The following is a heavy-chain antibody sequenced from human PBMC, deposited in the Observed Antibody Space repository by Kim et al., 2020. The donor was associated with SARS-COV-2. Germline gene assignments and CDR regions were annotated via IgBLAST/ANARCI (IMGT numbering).Heavy chain of an antibody. CDR2: IKQDGSEK. V-gene: IGHV3-7*01. CDR1: GFIFSTSW. Sequence: GGSLRLSCTVSGFIFSTSWMSWVRQAPGKGLEWVANIKQDGSEKNYVDSVRGRFTISRDNAKNSLYLQMNSLRGEDTAVYYCVGDYSGANWGHGTLDTVST. J-gene: IGHJ4*01. D-gene: IGHD1-26*01. CDR3: VGDYSGAN.